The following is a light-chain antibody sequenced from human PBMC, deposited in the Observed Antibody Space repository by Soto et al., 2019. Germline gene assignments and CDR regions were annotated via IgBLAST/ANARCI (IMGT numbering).Light chain of an antibody. V-gene: IGLV2-14*01. Sequence: QSALTQPASVSVSPGQSITISCTGTSSDVGGYSYVSLYQQHPGKAPKHMIYDVSNRPSGVSNRFSGSKSGNTASLTISGLQGEDEADYYCSSYTSSSILFGGGTQLTVL. CDR1: SSDVGGYSY. CDR3: SSYTSSSIL. J-gene: IGLJ3*02. CDR2: DVS.